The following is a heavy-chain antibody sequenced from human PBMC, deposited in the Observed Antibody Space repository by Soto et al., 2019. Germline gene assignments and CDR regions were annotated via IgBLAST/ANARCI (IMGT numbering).Heavy chain of an antibody. CDR3: ATEVIAARDSYYYGMDV. J-gene: IGHJ6*02. Sequence: ASVKVSFKVSGYTLTELSMHWVRQAPGKGLEWMGGFDPEDGETIYAQKFQGRVTMTEDTSTDTAYMELSSLRSEDTAVYYCATEVIAARDSYYYGMDVWGQGTTVTVSS. D-gene: IGHD6-6*01. CDR1: GYTLTELS. V-gene: IGHV1-24*01. CDR2: FDPEDGET.